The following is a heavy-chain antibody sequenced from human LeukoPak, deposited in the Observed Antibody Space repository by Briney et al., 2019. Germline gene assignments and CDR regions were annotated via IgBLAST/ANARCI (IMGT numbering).Heavy chain of an antibody. J-gene: IGHJ4*02. D-gene: IGHD2-2*01. Sequence: GGSLRLSCAAPGFTFSSYSMNWVRQAPGKGLEWVSSISSSSSYIYYADSVKGRFTISRDNAKNSLYLQMNSLRAEDTAVYYCASFHCSSTSCYDLNYLDYWGQGTLVTVSS. CDR3: ASFHCSSTSCYDLNYLDY. CDR2: ISSSSSYI. CDR1: GFTFSSYS. V-gene: IGHV3-21*01.